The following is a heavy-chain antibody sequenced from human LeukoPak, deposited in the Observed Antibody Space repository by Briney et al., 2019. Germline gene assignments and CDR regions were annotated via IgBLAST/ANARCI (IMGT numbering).Heavy chain of an antibody. V-gene: IGHV3-21*01. Sequence: GGSLRLSCAASGFAFSSYSMNWVRQAPGKGLEWVSSISSSSSYIYYADSVKGRFTISRDNAKNSLYLQMNSLRAEDTAVYYCARDLTHDAFDIWGQGTMVTVSS. CDR1: GFAFSSYS. CDR2: ISSSSSYI. D-gene: IGHD1-14*01. CDR3: ARDLTHDAFDI. J-gene: IGHJ3*02.